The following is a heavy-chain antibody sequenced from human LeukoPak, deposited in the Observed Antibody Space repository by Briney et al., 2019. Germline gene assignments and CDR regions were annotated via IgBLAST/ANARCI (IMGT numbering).Heavy chain of an antibody. Sequence: PSETLSLTCTVSGGSISSYYWSWIRQPPGKGLEWIGYIYYRGSTNYNPSLKSRVTISVDTSKNQFSLRLSSVTAADTAVYYCARGAMFGRAIDYWGQGTLVTVSS. V-gene: IGHV4-59*01. CDR2: IYYRGST. J-gene: IGHJ4*02. CDR1: GGSISSYY. CDR3: ARGAMFGRAIDY. D-gene: IGHD3-3*02.